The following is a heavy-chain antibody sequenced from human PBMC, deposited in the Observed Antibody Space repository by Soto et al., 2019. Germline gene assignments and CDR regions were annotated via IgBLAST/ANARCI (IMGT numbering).Heavy chain of an antibody. CDR2: ISSSSSYI. CDR3: ARDQPGYSYGYGLGY. Sequence: EVQLVESGGGLVKPGGSLRLSCAASEFTFSSYSMNWVRQAPGKGLEWVSSISSSSSYIYYADSVKGRFTISRDNAKNSLYLQMISLRAEDTAVYYCARDQPGYSYGYGLGYWGQGTLVTVSS. D-gene: IGHD5-18*01. CDR1: EFTFSSYS. V-gene: IGHV3-21*01. J-gene: IGHJ4*02.